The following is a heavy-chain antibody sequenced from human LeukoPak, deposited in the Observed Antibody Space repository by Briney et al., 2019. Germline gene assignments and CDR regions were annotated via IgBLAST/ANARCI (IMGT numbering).Heavy chain of an antibody. CDR3: ARTPYYDFWSGYYSASFDP. V-gene: IGHV1-2*02. Sequence: ASVKVSCKASGYTFTGYYMHWVRQAPGQGLEWMGWINPNGGGTNYAQKFQGRVTMTRDTSISTAYMELSRLRSDDTAVYYCARTPYYDFWSGYYSASFDPWGQGTLVTVSS. CDR1: GYTFTGYY. J-gene: IGHJ5*02. CDR2: INPNGGGT. D-gene: IGHD3-3*01.